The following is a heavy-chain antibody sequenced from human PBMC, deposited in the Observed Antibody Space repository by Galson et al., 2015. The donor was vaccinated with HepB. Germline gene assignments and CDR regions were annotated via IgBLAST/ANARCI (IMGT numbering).Heavy chain of an antibody. CDR3: SRGYYYDSSGYPHDAFDI. Sequence: SETLSLTCTVSGGSISSSSYYWGWIRRPPGKGLEWIGSIYYSGSTYYNPSLKSRVTISVDTSKNQFSLKLSSVTAADTAVYYCSRGYYYDSSGYPHDAFDIWGQGTMVTVSS. CDR2: IYYSGST. J-gene: IGHJ3*02. CDR1: GGSISSSSYY. V-gene: IGHV4-39*01. D-gene: IGHD3-22*01.